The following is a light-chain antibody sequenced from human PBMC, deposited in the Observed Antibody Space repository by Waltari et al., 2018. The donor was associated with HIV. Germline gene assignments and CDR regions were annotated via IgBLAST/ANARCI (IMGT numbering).Light chain of an antibody. CDR3: QVWDTTTDDFVA. J-gene: IGLJ2*01. Sequence: SYVLTQPPSVSVAPGQTARITCGGKNIGTKSVNWYQQKPGQAPLVVSYHDTDRPAGIPDRFSGSNSEDTATLTIRRVEAGDEADYYCQVWDTTTDDFVAFGGGTNLAV. CDR2: HDT. CDR1: NIGTKS. V-gene: IGLV3-21*01.